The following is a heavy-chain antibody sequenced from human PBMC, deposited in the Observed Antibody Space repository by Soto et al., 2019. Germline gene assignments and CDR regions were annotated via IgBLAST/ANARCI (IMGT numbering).Heavy chain of an antibody. CDR2: IHHSGNS. CDR3: AKMVGTTLVDY. Sequence: QVQLQESGPGLVKPSGTLSLTCTVSGASISSTSSGDWWSWVRQPPGKGLEWIGEIHHSGNSNYNPSLKSRVTMSVDKSKNQFSLRLSSVTAADTAVYYCAKMVGTTLVDYWGQGTLVTDSS. D-gene: IGHD1-26*01. J-gene: IGHJ4*02. CDR1: GASISSTSSGDW. V-gene: IGHV4-4*02.